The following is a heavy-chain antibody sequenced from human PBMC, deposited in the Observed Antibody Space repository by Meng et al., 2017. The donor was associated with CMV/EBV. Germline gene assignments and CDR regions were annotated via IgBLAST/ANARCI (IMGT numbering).Heavy chain of an antibody. V-gene: IGHV3-23*01. J-gene: IGHJ6*02. CDR2: ISSSGGTT. CDR3: ARDARTGSEYQLLYEGGGYYGMDV. D-gene: IGHD2-2*02. Sequence: GESLKISCAASGFTFSNYAMSWVRQAPGKGLEWVSGISSSGGTTHHADSVKDRFTISRDNAKNSLYLQMNSLRAEDTAVYYCARDARTGSEYQLLYEGGGYYGMDVWGQGTTVTVSS. CDR1: GFTFSNYA.